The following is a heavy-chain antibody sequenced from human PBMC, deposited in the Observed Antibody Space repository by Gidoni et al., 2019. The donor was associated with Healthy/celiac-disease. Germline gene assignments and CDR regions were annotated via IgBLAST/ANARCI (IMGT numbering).Heavy chain of an antibody. Sequence: EVQLVESGGGLVQPGGSLRLSCAASGFTFSSYEMNWVRQAPGKGLEWVSYISSSCSTIYYADSVKGRFTISRDNAKNSLYLQMNSLRAEDTAVYYCARLRFGELLVYGMDVWGQGTTVTVSS. CDR3: ARLRFGELLVYGMDV. CDR2: ISSSCSTI. J-gene: IGHJ6*02. CDR1: GFTFSSYE. V-gene: IGHV3-48*03. D-gene: IGHD3-10*01.